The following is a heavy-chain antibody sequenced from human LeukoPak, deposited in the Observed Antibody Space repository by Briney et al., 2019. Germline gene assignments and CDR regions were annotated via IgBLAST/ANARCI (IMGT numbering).Heavy chain of an antibody. J-gene: IGHJ4*02. CDR3: ARGQSGSYYRPNDY. CDR2: ISYDGSNK. V-gene: IGHV3-30-3*01. Sequence: GRSLRLSCAASGFTFSSYAMHWVRQAPGKGLVWVAVISYDGSNKYYADSVKGRFTISRDNSKNTLYLQMNSLRAEDTAVYYCARGQSGSYYRPNDYWGQGTLVTVSS. CDR1: GFTFSSYA. D-gene: IGHD1-26*01.